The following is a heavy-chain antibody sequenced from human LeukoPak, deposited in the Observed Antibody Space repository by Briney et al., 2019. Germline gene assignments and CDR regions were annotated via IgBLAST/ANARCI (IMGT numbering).Heavy chain of an antibody. J-gene: IGHJ4*02. CDR3: AKKPGYYDTSGPEDYFDY. CDR2: IYSGGST. D-gene: IGHD3-22*01. V-gene: IGHV3-66*01. CDR1: GFTVSSNY. Sequence: GGSLRLSCAASGFTVSSNYMSWVRQAPGKGLEWVSVIYSGGSTYYADSVKGRFTISRDNSKNTLYLQMNSLRAEDTAVYYCAKKPGYYDTSGPEDYFDYWGQGTLVTVSS.